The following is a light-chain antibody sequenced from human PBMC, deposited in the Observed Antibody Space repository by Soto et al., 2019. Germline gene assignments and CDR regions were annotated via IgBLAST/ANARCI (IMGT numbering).Light chain of an antibody. CDR3: HHTYSTSLYT. CDR1: QPISTY. Sequence: DVPMTQSPFFLSTSVGDTIAITCRASQPISTYLNWYQHKPGKAPKLLIRDASSLQPGVPSRFSGSDSGTHFTLTVSTLLLDDCAAYFCHHTYSTSLYTFGQGIHLDI. V-gene: IGKV1-39*01. J-gene: IGKJ2*01. CDR2: DAS.